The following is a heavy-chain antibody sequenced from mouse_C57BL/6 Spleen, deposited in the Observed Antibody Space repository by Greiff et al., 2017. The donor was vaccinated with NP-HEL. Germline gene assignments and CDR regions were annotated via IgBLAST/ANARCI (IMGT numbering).Heavy chain of an antibody. V-gene: IGHV1-61*01. J-gene: IGHJ2*01. D-gene: IGHD1-1*01. CDR1: GYTFTSYW. CDR3: ASTTVVEGGADY. Sequence: QVQLQQPGAELVRPGSSVKLSCKASGYTFTSYWMDWVKQRPGQGLEWIGNIYPSDSETHYNQKFKDKATLTVDKSSSPAYMQLSSLTSEDSAVDYCASTTVVEGGADYWGQGTTLTVSA. CDR2: IYPSDSET.